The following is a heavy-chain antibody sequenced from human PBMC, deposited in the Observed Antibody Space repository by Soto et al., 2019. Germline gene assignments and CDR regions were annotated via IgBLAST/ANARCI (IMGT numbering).Heavy chain of an antibody. CDR3: ARSEDPPVTTYWGPLDV. J-gene: IGHJ6*02. CDR1: GGRFSSYA. CDR2: IIPIFGTA. Sequence: SVKVSCEASGGRFSSYAISWVRQAPGQGLEWMGGIIPIFGTANYAQKFQGRVTITADESTSTAYMELSSLRSEDTAVYYCARSEDPPVTTYWGPLDVWGQGTTVTVSS. D-gene: IGHD4-4*01. V-gene: IGHV1-69*13.